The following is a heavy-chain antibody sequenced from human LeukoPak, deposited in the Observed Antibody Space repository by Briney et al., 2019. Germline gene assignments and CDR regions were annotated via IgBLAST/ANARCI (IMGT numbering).Heavy chain of an antibody. CDR3: AGSARSGDYEGWFDP. V-gene: IGHV4-31*03. J-gene: IGHJ5*02. Sequence: SETLSLTCTVSGGSISSGGYYWSWIRQHPGKGLEWIGYIYYSGSTYYNPSLKCRVTISVDTSKNQFSLKLSSVTAADTAVYYCAGSARSGDYEGWFDPWGQGTLVTVSS. CDR1: GGSISSGGYY. D-gene: IGHD4-17*01. CDR2: IYYSGST.